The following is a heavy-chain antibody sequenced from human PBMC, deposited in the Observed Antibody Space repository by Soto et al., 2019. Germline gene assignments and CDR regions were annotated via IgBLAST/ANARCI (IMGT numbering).Heavy chain of an antibody. V-gene: IGHV3-30*03. CDR2: ISYGGTTI. CDR1: GFTFSSYG. Sequence: GGPLRLSCAASGFTFSSYGMHWVRQAPGKGLAWVAGISYGGTTISYADSVKGRFTIPRDNAKTTLDLQMNSLRAEDTAVYFCVAQISTGHWGQGSPVTVSS. J-gene: IGHJ4*02. D-gene: IGHD3-9*01. CDR3: VAQISTGH.